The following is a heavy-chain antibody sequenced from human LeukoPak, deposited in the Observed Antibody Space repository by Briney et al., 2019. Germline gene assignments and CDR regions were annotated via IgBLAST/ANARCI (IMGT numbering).Heavy chain of an antibody. CDR1: GFTFSSSW. V-gene: IGHV3-7*01. D-gene: IGHD6-13*01. CDR2: IKQDGSEK. CDR3: ARFIASKGPDAFDI. J-gene: IGHJ3*02. Sequence: PGGSLRLSCAASGFTFSSSWMSWVRQTPEKGLEWVANIKQDGSEKYYVDSVKGRFTISRDNAKNSLYLQMNCLRVEGTAVYYCARFIASKGPDAFDIWGQGTMVTVSS.